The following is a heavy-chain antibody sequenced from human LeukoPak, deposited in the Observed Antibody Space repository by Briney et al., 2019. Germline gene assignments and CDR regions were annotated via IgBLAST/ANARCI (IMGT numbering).Heavy chain of an antibody. V-gene: IGHV3-7*01. Sequence: GGSLRLSCAASGFTFSSYWMSWVRQAPGKGLEWVANIKQDGSEKYYVDSVKGRFTISRDNAKNSLYLQMNSLRAEDTAVYYCARYPDVWTRVRILDYWGQGTLVTVSS. CDR2: IKQDGSEK. J-gene: IGHJ4*02. D-gene: IGHD1-1*01. CDR1: GFTFSSYW. CDR3: ARYPDVWTRVRILDY.